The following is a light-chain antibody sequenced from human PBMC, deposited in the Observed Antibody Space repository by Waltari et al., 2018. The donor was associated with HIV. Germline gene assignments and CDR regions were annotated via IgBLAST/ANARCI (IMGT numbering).Light chain of an antibody. CDR2: RNN. CDR3: AAWDDSLNGYV. CDR1: SSNIGSST. Sequence: QSVLTQPPSASGTPGQRVTSSCSGSSSNIGSSTVTWYQQLPGTAPKLLIYRNNQRPSGVPDRFSGSKSGTSASLAISVLQSEDEADYSCAAWDDSLNGYVFGTGTKVTVL. V-gene: IGLV1-44*01. J-gene: IGLJ1*01.